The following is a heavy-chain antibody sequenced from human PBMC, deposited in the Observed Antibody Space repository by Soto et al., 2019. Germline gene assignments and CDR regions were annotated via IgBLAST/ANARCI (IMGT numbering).Heavy chain of an antibody. CDR1: GYTFSNYG. V-gene: IGHV1-18*01. CDR2: ISAHNGNS. D-gene: IGHD3-10*01. Sequence: QVQLVQSGDEMRKPGASVKVSCQASGYTFSNYGITWVRQAPAQGLEWMGWISAHNGNSKYAQSLQGRLTLTTDTSTSTAYMELRSLRSDDTAVYYCARDWYFYGSGSPNHMDVWGKGTTVSVSS. J-gene: IGHJ6*03. CDR3: ARDWYFYGSGSPNHMDV.